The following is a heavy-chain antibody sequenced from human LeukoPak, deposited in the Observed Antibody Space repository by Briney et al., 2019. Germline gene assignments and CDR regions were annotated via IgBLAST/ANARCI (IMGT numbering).Heavy chain of an antibody. CDR1: GFTFRTYW. J-gene: IGHJ4*02. CDR2: INPDGSST. V-gene: IGHV3-74*01. CDR3: ARGQQLVPGRLDYFDY. D-gene: IGHD6-13*01. Sequence: GGSLRLSCVASGFTFRTYWMYWVRQAPGKGLVWLSRINPDGSSTTYADSVRGRYTISRDNAKKSLYLQMNSLRVEDTAVYYCARGQQLVPGRLDYFDYWGQGTLVTVSS.